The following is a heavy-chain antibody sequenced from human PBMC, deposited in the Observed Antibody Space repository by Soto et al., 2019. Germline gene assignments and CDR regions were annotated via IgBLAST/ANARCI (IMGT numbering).Heavy chain of an antibody. CDR3: AKPYSGYDWGSYYFDY. D-gene: IGHD5-12*01. V-gene: IGHV3-30*18. CDR2: ISYDGSNK. Sequence: GGSLRLSCAASGFTFSSYGMHWVRQAPGKGLEWVAVISYDGSNKYYADSVKGRFTISRDNSKNTLYLQMNSLGAEDTAVYYCAKPYSGYDWGSYYFDYWGQGTLVTVSS. J-gene: IGHJ4*02. CDR1: GFTFSSYG.